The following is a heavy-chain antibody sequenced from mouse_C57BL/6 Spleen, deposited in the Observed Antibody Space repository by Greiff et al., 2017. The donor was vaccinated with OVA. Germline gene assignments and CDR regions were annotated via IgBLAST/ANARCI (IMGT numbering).Heavy chain of an antibody. CDR3: ARGDYSNYPAY. CDR2: INPNNGGT. V-gene: IGHV1-26*01. D-gene: IGHD2-5*01. J-gene: IGHJ3*01. CDR1: GYTFTDYY. Sequence: VQLQQSGPELVKPGASVKISCKASGYTFTDYYMNWVKQSHGKSLEWIGDINPNNGGTSYNQKFKGKATLTVDKSSSTAYMELRSLTSEDSAVYYCARGDYSNYPAYWGQGTLVTVSA.